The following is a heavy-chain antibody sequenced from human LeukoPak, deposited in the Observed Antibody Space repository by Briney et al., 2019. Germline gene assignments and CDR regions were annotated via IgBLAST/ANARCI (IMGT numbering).Heavy chain of an antibody. D-gene: IGHD4-17*01. V-gene: IGHV1-2*02. CDR1: GYTFTGYY. CDR2: INPNSGGT. J-gene: IGHJ4*02. CDR3: ARDFSTYGDYLGY. Sequence: GASVKVSRKASGYTFTGYYMHWVRQAPGQGLERMGWINPNSGGTNYAQKFQGRVTMTRDTSISTAYMELSRLRSDDTAVYYCARDFSTYGDYLGYWGQGTLVTVSS.